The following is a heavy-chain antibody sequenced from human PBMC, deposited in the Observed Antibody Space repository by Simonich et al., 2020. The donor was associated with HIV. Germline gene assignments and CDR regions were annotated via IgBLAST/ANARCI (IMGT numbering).Heavy chain of an antibody. J-gene: IGHJ4*02. CDR3: ARALAAAGTMELYFDY. D-gene: IGHD6-13*01. CDR1: GYTFTSSC. V-gene: IGHV1-46*01. CDR2: INPSGGST. Sequence: QVQLVQSGAEVKKPGASVKVSCKASGYTFTSSCMHWVGQAPGQGLEWMGIINPSGGSTSYEQKFQGRVNMTRDTSTSTVYMELSSLRSEDTAVYYCARALAAAGTMELYFDYWGQGTLVTVSS.